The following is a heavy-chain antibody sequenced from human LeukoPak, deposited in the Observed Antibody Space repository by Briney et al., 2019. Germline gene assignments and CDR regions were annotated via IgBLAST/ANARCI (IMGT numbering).Heavy chain of an antibody. D-gene: IGHD6-19*01. CDR3: ARGFSSGWQNHFDY. J-gene: IGHJ4*02. Sequence: GGSLRLSCAASGFTVSSNYMSWVRQAPGKGLEWVSVIYSGGSTYYADSVKGRFTISRHNSKNTLYLQMNSLRAEDTAVYYCARGFSSGWQNHFDYSGQGTLVTVSS. CDR1: GFTVSSNY. V-gene: IGHV3-53*04. CDR2: IYSGGST.